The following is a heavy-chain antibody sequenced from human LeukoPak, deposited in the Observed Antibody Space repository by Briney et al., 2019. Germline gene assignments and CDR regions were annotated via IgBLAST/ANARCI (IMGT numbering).Heavy chain of an antibody. CDR3: AGAEAIDY. V-gene: IGHV1-2*02. CDR1: GYTFTGYY. J-gene: IGHJ4*02. CDR2: INPNSGGT. Sequence: ASVKVSCKASGYTFTGYYMHWVRQVPGQGLEWMGWINPNSGGTKYAQKFQGRVTMTRDTSISTAYMELSSLRSDDTAVYYCAGAEAIDYWGQGTLVTVSS.